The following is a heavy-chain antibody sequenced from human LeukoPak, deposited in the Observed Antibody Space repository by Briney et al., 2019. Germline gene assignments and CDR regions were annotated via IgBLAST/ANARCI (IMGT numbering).Heavy chain of an antibody. J-gene: IGHJ4*02. D-gene: IGHD1-26*01. V-gene: IGHV3-23*01. Sequence: GASLRLSCTASGFSFSRHAMNWVRQAPGKGLEWVSVLSGSGGNTFYADSVKGRFTISRDNSKNTVYLQMNRLRVEDTAVYYCAKDEGVEAASVRAFDFWGQGTLVTVSS. CDR3: AKDEGVEAASVRAFDF. CDR2: LSGSGGNT. CDR1: GFSFSRHA.